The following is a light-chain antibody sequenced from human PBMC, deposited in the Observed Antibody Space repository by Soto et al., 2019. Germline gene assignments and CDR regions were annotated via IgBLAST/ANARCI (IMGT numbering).Light chain of an antibody. V-gene: IGLV2-14*01. J-gene: IGLJ2*01. CDR1: SSDVGAHDY. Sequence: QSALTQPASVSGSPGQSITISCTGTSSDVGAHDYVSWYQHHPDTAPNVIIFEVTKRPSGVSNRFSGSKTGNTASLTISGLQAEDEADYYCTSDTLSSTVIFGGGTKLTVL. CDR2: EVT. CDR3: TSDTLSSTVI.